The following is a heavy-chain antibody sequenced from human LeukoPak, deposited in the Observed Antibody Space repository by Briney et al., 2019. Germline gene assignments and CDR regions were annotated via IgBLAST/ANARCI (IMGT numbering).Heavy chain of an antibody. D-gene: IGHD3-22*01. CDR1: GFTFSTYW. V-gene: IGHV3-23*01. CDR2: ISGSGGST. J-gene: IGHJ4*02. Sequence: GGSLRLSCAASGFTFSTYWMSWVRQAPGKGLEWVSAISGSGGSTYYADSVKGRFTISRDNSKNTLYLQMNSLRAEDTAVYYCAKGDSSGYYYKHYFDYWGQGTLVTVSS. CDR3: AKGDSSGYYYKHYFDY.